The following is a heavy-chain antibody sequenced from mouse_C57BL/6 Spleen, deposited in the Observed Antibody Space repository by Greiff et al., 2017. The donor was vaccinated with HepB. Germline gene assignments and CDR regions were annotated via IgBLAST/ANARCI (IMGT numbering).Heavy chain of an antibody. Sequence: VQLKESGAELVRPGASVKLSCTASGFNIKDDYMHWVKQRPEQGLEWIGWIDPENGDTEYASKFQGKATITADISSNTAYLQLSSLTSEDTAVYYCTTDYGTGYWGQGTTLTVSS. J-gene: IGHJ2*01. CDR3: TTDYGTGY. CDR2: IDPENGDT. V-gene: IGHV14-4*01. CDR1: GFNIKDDY. D-gene: IGHD2-1*01.